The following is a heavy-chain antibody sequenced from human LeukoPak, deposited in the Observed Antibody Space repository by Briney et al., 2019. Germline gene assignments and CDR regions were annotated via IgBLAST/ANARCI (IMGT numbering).Heavy chain of an antibody. D-gene: IGHD2-15*01. V-gene: IGHV4-59*01. Sequence: SETLSLTCTVSGGSLSSYYWSWIRQPPGKGLEWVGDIYYSGSTNYNPSLKSRVTISVDTSKNQSSLKLSSVTAADTAVYYCARELLGYCSGGSCYRSNWFDPWGQGTLVTVSS. CDR3: ARELLGYCSGGSCYRSNWFDP. CDR1: GGSLSSYY. CDR2: IYYSGST. J-gene: IGHJ5*02.